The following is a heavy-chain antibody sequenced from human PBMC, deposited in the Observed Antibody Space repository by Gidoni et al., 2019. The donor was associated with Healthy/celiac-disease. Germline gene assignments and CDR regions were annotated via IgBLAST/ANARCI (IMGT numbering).Heavy chain of an antibody. D-gene: IGHD3-9*01. CDR3: ARLLNYDILTAYYFDY. CDR2: IKQDGSEK. J-gene: IGHJ4*02. Sequence: EVQLVESGGGLVQPGGSLRLSCAASGVTFSSYWMSWVRQAPGKGLEWVANIKQDGSEKYYVDSVKGRFTISRDNAKNSLYLQMNSLRAEDTAVYYCARLLNYDILTAYYFDYWGQGTLVTVSS. V-gene: IGHV3-7*01. CDR1: GVTFSSYW.